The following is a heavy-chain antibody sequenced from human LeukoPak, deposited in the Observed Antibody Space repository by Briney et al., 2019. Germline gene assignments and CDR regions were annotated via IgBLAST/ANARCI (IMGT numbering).Heavy chain of an antibody. CDR2: ISGSGGST. Sequence: PGGSLRLSCAASGFTFSSYAMSWVRQAPGKGLEWVSAISGSGGSTYYADSVKGRFTISRDNSKNTLYLQMNSLRAEDTAVYYCAKADYGDYVVSEYFQHWGQGTLVTVSS. CDR3: AKADYGDYVVSEYFQH. J-gene: IGHJ1*01. D-gene: IGHD4-17*01. V-gene: IGHV3-23*01. CDR1: GFTFSSYA.